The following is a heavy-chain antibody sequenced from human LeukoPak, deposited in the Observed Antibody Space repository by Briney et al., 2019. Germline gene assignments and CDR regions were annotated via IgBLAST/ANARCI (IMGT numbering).Heavy chain of an antibody. J-gene: IGHJ4*02. Sequence: SQTLSLTCAISGDSVSSNSAAWNWIRQSPSRGLEGLGRTYYKYKWYNDYAVSVKSRITINSDTPKNQFSLQLNSVTPEDTAVYYCARGQWDYGDYFRFDSWGQGTLVTVSS. CDR1: GDSVSSNSAA. CDR3: ARGQWDYGDYFRFDS. D-gene: IGHD4-17*01. V-gene: IGHV6-1*01. CDR2: TYYKYKWYN.